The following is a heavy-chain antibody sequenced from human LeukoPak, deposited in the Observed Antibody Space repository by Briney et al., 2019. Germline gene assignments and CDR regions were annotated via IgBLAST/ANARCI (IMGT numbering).Heavy chain of an antibody. Sequence: WESLKTSCKGSGYSFTSYWIGWVRQMPGKGLECMGIIYPGDSDTRYSPSFQGQVTISADRSISTAYLQWSSLKASDTAMYYCARGPRVGVSSDFDIWGQGTMVTVSS. CDR2: IYPGDSDT. D-gene: IGHD1-26*01. V-gene: IGHV5-51*01. J-gene: IGHJ3*02. CDR3: ARGPRVGVSSDFDI. CDR1: GYSFTSYW.